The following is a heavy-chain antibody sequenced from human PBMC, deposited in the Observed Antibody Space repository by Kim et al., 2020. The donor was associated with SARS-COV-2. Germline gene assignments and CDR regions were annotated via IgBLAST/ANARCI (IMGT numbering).Heavy chain of an antibody. J-gene: IGHJ4*02. CDR3: ARAVGVAAPEF. D-gene: IGHD6-13*01. CDR1: GFTFSTYW. Sequence: GGSLRPSCAASGFTFSTYWMTWVRQAPGKGLEWVASIKQDGSVQKYVDSVKGRFTISRDNAKNSLYLQMNSLRVDDMAVYYCARAVGVAAPEFWGQGTLVTVST. CDR2: IKQDGSVQ. V-gene: IGHV3-7*01.